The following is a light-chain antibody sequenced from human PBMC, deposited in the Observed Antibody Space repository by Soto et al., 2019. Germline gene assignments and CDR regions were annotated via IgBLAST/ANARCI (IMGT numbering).Light chain of an antibody. V-gene: IGKV3-20*01. CDR3: QQYGSSPPYT. Sequence: EIVLTQSPGTLSLSPGERATLSCRASQSVSSRYLAWYQQKPGQVPSLLIYGASSSATGIPDRVSGSGSGTDFTLTISRLEPEDFAVYYCQQYGSSPPYTFGQVTKLEIK. CDR2: GAS. J-gene: IGKJ2*01. CDR1: QSVSSRY.